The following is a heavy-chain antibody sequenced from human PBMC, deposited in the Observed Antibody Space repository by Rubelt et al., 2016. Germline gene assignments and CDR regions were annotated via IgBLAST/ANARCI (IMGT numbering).Heavy chain of an antibody. CDR1: GFTFSTYS. D-gene: IGHD1-26*01. CDR2: ISSSSSYI. V-gene: IGHV3-21*01. Sequence: LRLSCAASGFTFSTYSMNWVRQAPGKGLEWVSSISSSSSYIYYADSVKGRFTISRDNAKNSLYLQMNSLRAEDTAVYYCARVQWELLAHDAFDIWGQGTMVTVSS. CDR3: ARVQWELLAHDAFDI. J-gene: IGHJ3*02.